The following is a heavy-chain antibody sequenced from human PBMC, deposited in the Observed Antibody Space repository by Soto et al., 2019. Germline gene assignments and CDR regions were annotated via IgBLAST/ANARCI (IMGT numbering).Heavy chain of an antibody. V-gene: IGHV4-30-2*01. CDR3: ARGSLWQQLVSYYYYGMDV. CDR2: IYHSGST. J-gene: IGHJ6*02. CDR1: GGSISSGGYS. D-gene: IGHD6-13*01. Sequence: SETLSLTCAVSGGSISSGGYSWSWIRQPPGKGLEWIGYIYHSGSTYYNPSLKSRVTISVDTSKNQFSLKLSSVTAADTAVYYCARGSLWQQLVSYYYYGMDVWGQGTTVTVSS.